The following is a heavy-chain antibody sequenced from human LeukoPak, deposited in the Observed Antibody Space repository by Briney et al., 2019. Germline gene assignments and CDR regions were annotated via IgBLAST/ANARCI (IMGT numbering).Heavy chain of an antibody. CDR1: GGSISSYY. Sequence: PSETLSLTCTVSGGSISSYYWSWTRQPPGKGLEWIGYIYYSGSTNYNPSLKSRVTISVDTSKNQFSLKLSSVTAADTAVYYCAREGGGYCSSTSCFPPYNWFDPWGQGTLVTVSS. CDR3: AREGGGYCSSTSCFPPYNWFDP. CDR2: IYYSGST. J-gene: IGHJ5*02. V-gene: IGHV4-59*01. D-gene: IGHD2-2*01.